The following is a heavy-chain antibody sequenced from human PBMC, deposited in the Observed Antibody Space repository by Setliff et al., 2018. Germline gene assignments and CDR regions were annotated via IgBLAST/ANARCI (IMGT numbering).Heavy chain of an antibody. D-gene: IGHD6-19*01. V-gene: IGHV4-61*09. CDR1: GGSVNSGYDN. CDR2: INIRGST. J-gene: IGHJ6*03. CDR3: ARATSGWYSACYYYMDV. Sequence: SETLSLTCTVSGGSVNSGYDNWNWLRQPAGKGLEWIGHINIRGSTNFTPSLKSRVTISLDTSKNQFSLNLTSVTAADTAVYYCARATSGWYSACYYYMDVWGKGTTVTVSS.